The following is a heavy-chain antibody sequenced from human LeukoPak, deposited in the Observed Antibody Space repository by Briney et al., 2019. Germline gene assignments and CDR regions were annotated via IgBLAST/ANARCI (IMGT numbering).Heavy chain of an antibody. V-gene: IGHV4-4*02. CDR2: IYHSGST. CDR3: APRPYYYYYYMDV. CDR1: GGSISSSNW. Sequence: PSETLSLTCAVSGGSISSSNWWSWVRQPPGKGLEWIGEIYHSGSTNYNPSLKSRVTISVDKSKNQFSLKLSSVTAADTAVYYCAPRPYYYYYYMDVWGKGTTVTISS. J-gene: IGHJ6*03.